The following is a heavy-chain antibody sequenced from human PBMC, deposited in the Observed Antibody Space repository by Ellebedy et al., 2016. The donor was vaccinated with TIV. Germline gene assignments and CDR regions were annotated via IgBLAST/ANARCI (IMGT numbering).Heavy chain of an antibody. CDR3: VKDSATRWFGEGDC. D-gene: IGHD3-10*01. CDR1: GFILSSRG. V-gene: IGHV3-30*02. J-gene: IGHJ4*02. Sequence: PGGSLRLSCAASGFILSSRGMHWVRQAPGKGLEWVALVSSDGNDKNYADSVKGRFTISRDSAKNTLYLQMNSLRTEDTAVYYCVKDSATRWFGEGDCWGQGTLVTVSS. CDR2: VSSDGNDK.